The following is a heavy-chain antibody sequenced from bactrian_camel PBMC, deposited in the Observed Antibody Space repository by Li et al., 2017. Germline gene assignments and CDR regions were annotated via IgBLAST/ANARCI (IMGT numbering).Heavy chain of an antibody. CDR2: IDTDSNT. J-gene: IGHJ4*01. Sequence: HVQLVESGGGSVQSGGSLRLSCKASGYRISSYGMGWFRLAPGLEREGVAAIDTDSNTNYADSVKGRFTISRDDAKNTLYLQMNSLKTEDTAHYYCAAYGSCAFWGQGTQVTVS. V-gene: IGHV3S53*01. CDR3: AAYGSCAF. D-gene: IGHD3*01. CDR1: GYRISSYG.